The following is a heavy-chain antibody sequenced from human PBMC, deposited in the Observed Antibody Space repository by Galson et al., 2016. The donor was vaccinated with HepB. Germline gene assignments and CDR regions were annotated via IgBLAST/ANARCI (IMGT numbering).Heavy chain of an antibody. CDR1: GFSFFNYA. CDR2: VEKNSAST. J-gene: IGHJ4*02. D-gene: IGHD5-18*01. Sequence: SLRLSCAASGFSFFNYAMSWVRQAPGKGQEWVSTVEKNSASTYYADSVQGRLTISRDNSKNTLYLHMDSLRAEDTAVYYCAKGKGMQLWNYCFDYWGQGTLGTVSS. CDR3: AKGKGMQLWNYCFDY. V-gene: IGHV3-23*01.